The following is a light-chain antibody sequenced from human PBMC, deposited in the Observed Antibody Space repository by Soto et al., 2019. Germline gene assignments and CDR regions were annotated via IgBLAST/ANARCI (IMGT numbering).Light chain of an antibody. J-gene: IGKJ1*01. Sequence: VVWTQSPDTLSVTPGERATLSCRASENIGSDYLAWYQHNPGQAPRLLIYATSSRATGIPDRFSGSGSGTDFSLTISRLEPEDFAVYDCQQYGYSPETLGQGTKVDIK. CDR2: ATS. V-gene: IGKV3-20*01. CDR3: QQYGYSPET. CDR1: ENIGSDY.